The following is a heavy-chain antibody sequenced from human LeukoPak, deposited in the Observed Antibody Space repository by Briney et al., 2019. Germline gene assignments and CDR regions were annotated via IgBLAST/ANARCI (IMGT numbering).Heavy chain of an antibody. Sequence: GGSLRLSCAASGFTFSSSAMSWVRQAPGKGLEWVSAISGGGGSTYYADSVKGRFTISRDNSKNTLYLQMSSLRAEDTAVYYCAKGTEWLVPLGPWGQGTLVTVSS. J-gene: IGHJ5*02. CDR2: ISGGGGST. D-gene: IGHD6-19*01. CDR1: GFTFSSSA. V-gene: IGHV3-23*01. CDR3: AKGTEWLVPLGP.